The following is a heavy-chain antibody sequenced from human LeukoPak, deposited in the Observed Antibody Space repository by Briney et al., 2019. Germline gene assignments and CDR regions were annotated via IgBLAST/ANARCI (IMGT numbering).Heavy chain of an antibody. CDR3: ARDLRPYGTSSADY. J-gene: IGHJ4*02. CDR1: GGTFSSYA. V-gene: IGHV1-69*13. CDR2: IIPIFGTA. D-gene: IGHD6-6*01. Sequence: SVKVSCKASGGTFSSYAISWVRQAPGQGLEWMGGIIPIFGTANYAQKFQGRVTITADESTSTAYMELSSLRSEDTAVYYCARDLRPYGTSSADYWGQGTLVTVSS.